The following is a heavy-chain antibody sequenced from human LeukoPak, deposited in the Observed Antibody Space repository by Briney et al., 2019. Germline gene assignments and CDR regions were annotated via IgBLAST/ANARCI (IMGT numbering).Heavy chain of an antibody. D-gene: IGHD5-18*01. CDR3: ARNVDTAMVTGFDP. Sequence: SETLSLTCTVSGGSISDYYWSWTRQPPGRGPEWIGYIYYSGSTNYNPSLKSRVTISVDTSKNQFSLKLSSVTAADTAVYYCARNVDTAMVTGFDPWGQGTLVTVSS. CDR1: GGSISDYY. CDR2: IYYSGST. J-gene: IGHJ5*02. V-gene: IGHV4-59*01.